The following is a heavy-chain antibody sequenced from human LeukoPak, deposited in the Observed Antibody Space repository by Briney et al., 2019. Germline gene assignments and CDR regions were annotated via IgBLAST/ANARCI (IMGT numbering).Heavy chain of an antibody. J-gene: IGHJ4*02. CDR1: GFTFSSYE. CDR2: ISSSGSTR. D-gene: IGHD3-10*01. CDR3: AREYRGFGRNFDY. V-gene: IGHV3-48*03. Sequence: GGSLRLSCAASGFTFSSYEMNWVRQAPGKGLEWVSYISSSGSTRYYADSVKGRFTISRDNAKNSLYLQMNSLRAEDTAVYYCAREYRGFGRNFDYWGQGTLVTVSS.